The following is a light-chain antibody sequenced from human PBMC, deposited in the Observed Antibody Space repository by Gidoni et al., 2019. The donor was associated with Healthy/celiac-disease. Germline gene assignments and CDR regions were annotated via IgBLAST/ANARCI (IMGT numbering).Light chain of an antibody. CDR1: HGISNY. CDR3: QQYNSYPLT. CDR2: AAA. J-gene: IGKJ4*01. Sequence: DIQMTQSPSSLSASVGDRVTITCRASHGISNYLAWFQQKPGKAPQSLIYAAASLQSGVPSKFSVSGSGTEFTLTISSLQPEDFATYYCQQYNSYPLTFGGGTKVEIK. V-gene: IGKV1-16*02.